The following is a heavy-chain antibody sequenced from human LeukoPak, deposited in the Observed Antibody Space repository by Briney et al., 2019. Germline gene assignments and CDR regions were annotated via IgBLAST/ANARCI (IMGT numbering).Heavy chain of an antibody. Sequence: GGSLRLSCAASGFTFKNYAMNWVRQSPGQGLEWVSTISGDAVTSWYADSVKGRFTVSRDNSKNIVFLQMNNLRAEDTAVYYCARNNGMDVWGQGTTVIVSS. CDR2: ISGDAVTS. CDR3: ARNNGMDV. V-gene: IGHV3-23*01. J-gene: IGHJ6*02. CDR1: GFTFKNYA.